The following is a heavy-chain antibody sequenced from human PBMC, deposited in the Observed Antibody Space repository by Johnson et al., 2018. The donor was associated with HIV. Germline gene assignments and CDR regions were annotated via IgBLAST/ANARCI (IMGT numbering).Heavy chain of an antibody. CDR3: ARLPGYSSGWPIYAFDI. V-gene: IGHV3-30*04. J-gene: IGHJ3*02. CDR1: GFTFSSYA. Sequence: VQLVESGGGVVQPGRSRRLSCAASGFTFSSYAMHWVRQAPGKGLEWVAVISYDGSNKYYADSVKGRFTISRDNSKNTLYLQMNSLRAEDTAVYYCARLPGYSSGWPIYAFDIWGQGTVVIVSS. CDR2: ISYDGSNK. D-gene: IGHD6-19*01.